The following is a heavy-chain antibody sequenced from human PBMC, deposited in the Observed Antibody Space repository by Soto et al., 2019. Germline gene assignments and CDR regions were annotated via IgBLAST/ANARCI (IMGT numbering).Heavy chain of an antibody. V-gene: IGHV3-21*01. J-gene: IGHJ6*02. CDR1: GFTFSSYS. CDR3: ARDRPRASYYYYGMDV. Sequence: GGSLRLSCAASGFTFSSYSMNWVRQAPGKGLEWVSSISSSSSYIYYADSVKGRFTISRDNAKNSLYLQMNSLRAEDTAVYYWARDRPRASYYYYGMDVWGQGTTVTVSS. CDR2: ISSSSSYI.